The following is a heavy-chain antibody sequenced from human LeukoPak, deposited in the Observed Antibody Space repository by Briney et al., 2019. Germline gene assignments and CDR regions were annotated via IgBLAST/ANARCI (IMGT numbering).Heavy chain of an antibody. V-gene: IGHV4-4*02. J-gene: IGHJ4*02. CDR3: ARNYFGSGTYPFDY. D-gene: IGHD3-10*01. CDR2: IYHSGST. Sequence: SETLSLTCAVSGGSISSSNWWSWVRQPPGKGLEWIGEIYHSGSTNYNPSLKSRVTISVDKSKNQFSLKLSSVTAADTAVYYCARNYFGSGTYPFDYWGQGTLVTVSS. CDR1: GGSISSSNW.